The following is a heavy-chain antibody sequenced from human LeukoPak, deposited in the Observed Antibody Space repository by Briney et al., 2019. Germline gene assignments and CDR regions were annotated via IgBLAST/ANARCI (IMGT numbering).Heavy chain of an antibody. Sequence: QTGGSLRLSCAASVFTVSSNYMSWVRQAPGKGLEWVSVIYSGGSTYYADSVKGRFTISRDNSKNTLYLQMISLRAEDTAVYYCARRNPTTVKYFDYWGQGTLVTVSS. J-gene: IGHJ4*02. V-gene: IGHV3-53*01. D-gene: IGHD4-17*01. CDR1: VFTVSSNY. CDR3: ARRNPTTVKYFDY. CDR2: IYSGGST.